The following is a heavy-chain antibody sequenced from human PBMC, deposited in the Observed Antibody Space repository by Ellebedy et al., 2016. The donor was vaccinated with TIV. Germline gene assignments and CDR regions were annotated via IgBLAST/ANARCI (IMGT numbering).Heavy chain of an antibody. CDR3: ARAGITMVRERFYYNAMDV. CDR1: GYSFTGYF. D-gene: IGHD3-10*01. CDR2: IHPNGGGI. J-gene: IGHJ6*02. Sequence: AASVKVSCKASGYSFTGYFIHWVRHAPGQGLEWMGRIHPNGGGISYAQKFQARVTMTGDTSISTAYLHWSSLKAADTAMYYCARAGITMVRERFYYNAMDVWGQGTTITVSS. V-gene: IGHV1-2*02.